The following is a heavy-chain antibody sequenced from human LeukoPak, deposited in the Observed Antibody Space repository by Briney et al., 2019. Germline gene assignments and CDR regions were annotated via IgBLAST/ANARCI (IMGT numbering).Heavy chain of an antibody. CDR2: ISSSSSYI. CDR3: ARASVAATSGSAFDI. Sequence: GGSLRLSCAASGFTFSSYSMSWVRQAPGKGLEWVSSISSSSSYIYYADSVKGRFTISRDNAKNSLYLQMNSLRAEDTAVYYCARASVAATSGSAFDIWGQGTMVTVSS. CDR1: GFTFSSYS. V-gene: IGHV3-21*01. J-gene: IGHJ3*02. D-gene: IGHD6-19*01.